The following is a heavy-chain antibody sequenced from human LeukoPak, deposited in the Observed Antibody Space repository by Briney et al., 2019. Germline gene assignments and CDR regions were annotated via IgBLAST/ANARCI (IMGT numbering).Heavy chain of an antibody. J-gene: IGHJ4*02. Sequence: PSETLSLTCTVSGGSISSYYWSWIRQPPGKGLEWIGYIYYSGSTNYNPSLKSRVTISVDTSKNQFSLKLSSVTAADTAVYYCARHDGITYYYDSSGYGFDYWGQGTLVTVSS. V-gene: IGHV4-59*08. CDR1: GGSISSYY. CDR2: IYYSGST. CDR3: ARHDGITYYYDSSGYGFDY. D-gene: IGHD3-22*01.